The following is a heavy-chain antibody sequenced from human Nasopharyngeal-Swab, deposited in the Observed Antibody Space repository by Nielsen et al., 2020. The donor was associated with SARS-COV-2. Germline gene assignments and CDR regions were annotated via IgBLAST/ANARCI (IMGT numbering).Heavy chain of an antibody. Sequence: GGSLRLSCAASGFTFGSYAMNWVRQAPGKGLEWVSSISENGDSTYHADSVKGRFTISRDNSKNTLYLQMNSPRAEDTAVYYCATSYLTVRNFDYWGQGTLVTVSS. V-gene: IGHV3-23*01. J-gene: IGHJ4*02. CDR1: GFTFGSYA. D-gene: IGHD4-17*01. CDR3: ATSYLTVRNFDY. CDR2: ISENGDST.